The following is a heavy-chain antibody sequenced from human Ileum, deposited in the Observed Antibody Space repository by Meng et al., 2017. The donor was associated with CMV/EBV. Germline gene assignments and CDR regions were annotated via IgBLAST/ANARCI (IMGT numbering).Heavy chain of an antibody. D-gene: IGHD6-6*01. CDR3: ARDGSSRSFQH. Sequence: SETLSLTCAVSGGSVSSASYNWTWIRQPPGKGLKWIAYIYHSGSPNYNPSLKSRVTISVDTSKNQFPQKLTSVTAADTAVYYCARDGSSRSFQHWGQGTLVTVSS. J-gene: IGHJ1*01. CDR1: GGSVSSASYN. CDR2: IYHSGSP. V-gene: IGHV4-61*01.